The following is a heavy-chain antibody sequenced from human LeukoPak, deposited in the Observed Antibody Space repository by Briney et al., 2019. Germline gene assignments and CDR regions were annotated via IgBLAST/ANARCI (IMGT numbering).Heavy chain of an antibody. CDR1: GYTFNNYY. D-gene: IGHD6-13*01. CDR3: ARGPSVAAAGPFDF. V-gene: IGHV1-46*02. J-gene: IGHJ4*02. CDR2: INPNSGGT. Sequence: ASVKVSCKASGYTFNNYYLHWVRQGPGHGLEWLGIINPNSGGTTYTQRFQGRLTMTRDTSTRTVYMELSSLRSEDTALYYCARGPSVAAAGPFDFWGQGTLVTVSS.